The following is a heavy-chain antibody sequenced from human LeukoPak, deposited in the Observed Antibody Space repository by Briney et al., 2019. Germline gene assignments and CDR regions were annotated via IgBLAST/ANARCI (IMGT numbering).Heavy chain of an antibody. V-gene: IGHV4-59*01. CDR3: ARNYDFWSGYLDY. D-gene: IGHD3-3*01. CDR2: VYYTGSGST. Sequence: PSETLSLTCTVSGDSITPYYWSWIRQPPGKGLEWIGYVYYTGSGSTSNNPSLKSRVTISVDTSKNQFSLKLTSVTAADTAVYYCARNYDFWSGYLDYWGQGTLVTVSS. J-gene: IGHJ4*02. CDR1: GDSITPYY.